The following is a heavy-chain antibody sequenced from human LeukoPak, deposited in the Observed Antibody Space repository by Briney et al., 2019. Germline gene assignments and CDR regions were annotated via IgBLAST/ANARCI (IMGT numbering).Heavy chain of an antibody. CDR3: VSAAGSSSYKYYYYYYYMDV. V-gene: IGHV1-2*02. Sequence: GASVKVSCKASGYTFTGYYMHWVRQAPGQGLEWMGWINPNSGGTNYAQKFQGRVTMTRDTSISTAYMELSRLRSDDTAVYYCVSAAGSSSYKYYYYYYYMDVWGKGTTVTVSS. CDR1: GYTFTGYY. J-gene: IGHJ6*03. D-gene: IGHD6-6*01. CDR2: INPNSGGT.